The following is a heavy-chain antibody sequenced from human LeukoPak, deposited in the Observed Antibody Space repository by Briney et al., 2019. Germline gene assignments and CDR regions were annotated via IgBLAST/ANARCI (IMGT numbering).Heavy chain of an antibody. V-gene: IGHV1-8*01. CDR3: GAGLGIRGYVDY. D-gene: IGHD7-27*01. CDR2: MNPNSGNR. Sequence: ASVKVSCKVSGYTFTSHDINWVRQATGQGLEWMGWMNPNSGNRGYAQKFQGRVTMTTDTSTSTAYMELRSLRSDDTAVYYCGAGLGIRGYVDYWGQGTLVTVSS. CDR1: GYTFTSHD. J-gene: IGHJ4*02.